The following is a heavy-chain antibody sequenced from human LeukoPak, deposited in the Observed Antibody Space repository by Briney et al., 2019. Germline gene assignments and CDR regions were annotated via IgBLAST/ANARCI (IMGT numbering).Heavy chain of an antibody. J-gene: IGHJ5*02. CDR3: ARGRGRGSITIFGAPGWFDP. D-gene: IGHD3-3*01. CDR1: GGSISSGGYS. V-gene: IGHV4-30-2*01. CDR2: IYHSGST. Sequence: PSQTLSLTCAVSGGSISSGGYSWSWIRQPPGKGLEWIGYIYHSGSTYYNPSLKSRVTISVDRSKNQFSLKLSSVTAADTAVYYCARGRGRGSITIFGAPGWFDPWGQGTLVTVSS.